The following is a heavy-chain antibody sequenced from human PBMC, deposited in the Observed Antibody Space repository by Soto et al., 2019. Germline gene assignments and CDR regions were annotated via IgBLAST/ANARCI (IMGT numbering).Heavy chain of an antibody. CDR2: IYYSGST. CDR1: GGSISSSSYY. V-gene: IGHV4-39*01. CDR3: ARRTLRELSFDY. J-gene: IGHJ4*02. D-gene: IGHD3-16*02. Sequence: SETLSLTCTVSGGSISSSSYYWGWFRQPPGKGLEWIGSIYYSGSTYYNPSLKSRVTISVDTSKNQFSLKLSSVTAADTAVYYCARRTLRELSFDYWGQGTLVTVS.